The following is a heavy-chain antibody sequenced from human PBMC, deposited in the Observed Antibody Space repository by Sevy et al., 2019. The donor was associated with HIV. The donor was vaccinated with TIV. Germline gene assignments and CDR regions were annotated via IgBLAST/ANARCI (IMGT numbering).Heavy chain of an antibody. V-gene: IGHV3-49*04. Sequence: GGSLRLSCTASGFTFSDYAMSWVRQAPGKGLEWVGFIKTKTNGGTTEYAASVKGRFIISRDDSKNIAYLQMNSLKTKDTAVYYCTRDLYGSGWFYFDYWGQGTLVTVSS. D-gene: IGHD6-19*01. J-gene: IGHJ4*02. CDR1: GFTFSDYA. CDR3: TRDLYGSGWFYFDY. CDR2: IKTKTNGGTT.